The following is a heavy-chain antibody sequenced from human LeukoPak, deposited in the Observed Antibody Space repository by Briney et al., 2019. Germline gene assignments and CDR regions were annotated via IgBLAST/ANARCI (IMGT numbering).Heavy chain of an antibody. CDR2: ISGSGGTT. V-gene: IGHV3-23*01. J-gene: IGHJ6*03. Sequence: PGGSLRPTCAASGFTFSSYAMSWVRQAPGKGLEWVSGISGSGGTTYCVDSVKGRFTISRDNSNNTLFLQMNSLILEDTAVYYCARVPLTWSVRDYYSMDVWGKGTTVTLSS. D-gene: IGHD4-17*01. CDR3: ARVPLTWSVRDYYSMDV. CDR1: GFTFSSYA.